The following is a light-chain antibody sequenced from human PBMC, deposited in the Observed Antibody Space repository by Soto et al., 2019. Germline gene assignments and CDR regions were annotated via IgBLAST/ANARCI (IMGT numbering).Light chain of an antibody. CDR2: WAS. CDR3: QEYYSPPLP. J-gene: IGKJ4*01. V-gene: IGKV4-1*01. CDR1: QSVLYSSNNKNY. Sequence: DSMMTHSPDSRALYLGERATINCKSSQSVLYSSNNKNYLAWYQQKPGQPPKLLIYWASTRESGVPDRFSGSGSGTDFTLTIISLQAEDVAVYYCQEYYSPPLPFGGGSIVDVK.